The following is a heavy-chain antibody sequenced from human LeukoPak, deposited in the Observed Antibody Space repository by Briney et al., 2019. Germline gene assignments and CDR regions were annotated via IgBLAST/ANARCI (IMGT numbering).Heavy chain of an antibody. J-gene: IGHJ6*04. D-gene: IGHD3-9*01. CDR2: TYYRSKWYN. CDR1: GDSVSSNSAA. V-gene: IGHV6-1*01. Sequence: SQTLSLTCAISGDSVSSNSAAWNWIRQSPSRGLEWLGRTYYRSKWYNDYAVSVKSRITINPDTSKNQFSLQLNSVTPEDTAVYYCARVYASDYDILTGSTGRMDVWGKGTTVTISS. CDR3: ARVYASDYDILTGSTGRMDV.